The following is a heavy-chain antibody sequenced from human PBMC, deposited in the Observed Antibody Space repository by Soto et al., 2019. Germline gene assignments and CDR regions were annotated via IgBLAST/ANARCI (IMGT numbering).Heavy chain of an antibody. CDR3: ASQLGYYGMDV. V-gene: IGHV4-39*01. CDR2: IYYSGST. CDR1: GGSISSSSYY. Sequence: SETLSLTCTVSGGSISSSSYYWGWIRQPPGKGLEWIGSIYYSGSTYYNPSLKSRVTISVDTSKNQFSLKLSSVTAADTAVYYCASQLGYYGMDVWGQGTTVTVS. J-gene: IGHJ6*02.